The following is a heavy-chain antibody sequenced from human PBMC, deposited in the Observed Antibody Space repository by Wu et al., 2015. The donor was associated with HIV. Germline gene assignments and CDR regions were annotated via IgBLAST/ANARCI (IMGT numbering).Heavy chain of an antibody. Sequence: QVQLVQSGAEVKKPGASVKVSCKASGYTFTNYYVHWLRQAPGQGLEWMGVIKPSSGSTSHEQKFHGRIIMSRDTSTSTVYMELSSLRSEDTAVYYCTRPSVLVEVVSVAGGVCTYWGQGTRGHRSPQ. J-gene: IGHJ4*02. CDR1: GYTFTNYY. CDR3: TRPSVLVEVVSVAGGVCTY. CDR2: IKPSSGST. V-gene: IGHV1-46*03. D-gene: IGHD3-16*01.